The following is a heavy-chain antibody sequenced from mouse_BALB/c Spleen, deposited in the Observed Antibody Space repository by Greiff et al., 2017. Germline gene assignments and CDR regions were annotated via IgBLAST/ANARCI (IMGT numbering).Heavy chain of an antibody. CDR1: GYTFTDYV. J-gene: IGHJ3*01. CDR3: ARSGYGNYGGVAY. V-gene: IGHV1-81*01. CDR2: IYPGSGST. Sequence: QVQLQQSGPELVKPGASVKMSCKASGYTFTDYVISWVKQRTGQGLEWIGEIYPGSGSTYYNEKFKGKATLTADKSSNTAYMQLSSLTSEDSAVYFCARSGYGNYGGVAYWGQGTLVTVSA. D-gene: IGHD2-1*01.